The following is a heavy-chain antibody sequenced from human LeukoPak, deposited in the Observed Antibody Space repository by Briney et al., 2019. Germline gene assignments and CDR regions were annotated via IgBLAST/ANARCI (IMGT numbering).Heavy chain of an antibody. V-gene: IGHV4-34*01. Sequence: SETLSLTCAVYGGSFSGYYWSWIRQPPGKGLEWIGEINHSGSTNYNPSLKSRVTISADTSKNQFSLKLSSVTAADTAVYYCARAKVGATSLYWFDPWGQGTLVTVSS. D-gene: IGHD1-26*01. CDR3: ARAKVGATSLYWFDP. CDR1: GGSFSGYY. CDR2: INHSGST. J-gene: IGHJ5*02.